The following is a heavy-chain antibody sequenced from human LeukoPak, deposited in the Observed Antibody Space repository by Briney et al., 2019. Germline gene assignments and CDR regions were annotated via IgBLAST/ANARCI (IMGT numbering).Heavy chain of an antibody. Sequence: SVKVSCKASGGTFSSYAISWVRQAPGQGLEWMGGIIPIFGTANYAQKFQGRVTITRDTSASTAYMELSSLRSEDTTVYYCARAYYDILTGYYYFDYWGQGTLVTVSS. CDR1: GGTFSSYA. J-gene: IGHJ4*02. CDR2: IIPIFGTA. D-gene: IGHD3-9*01. CDR3: ARAYYDILTGYYYFDY. V-gene: IGHV1-69*05.